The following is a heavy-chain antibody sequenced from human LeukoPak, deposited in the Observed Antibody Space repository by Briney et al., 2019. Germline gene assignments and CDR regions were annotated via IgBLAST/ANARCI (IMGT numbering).Heavy chain of an antibody. CDR3: ARPNGDPEHYYYYYYMDV. V-gene: IGHV3-7*01. CDR1: GFTFSSYW. Sequence: PGGSLRLSCAASGFTFSSYWMSWVRQAPGKGLEWVANIKQDGSEKYYVDSVKGRFTISRDNAKNSLYLQMNSLRAEDTAVYYCARPNGDPEHYYYYYYMDVWGKGTTVTVSS. D-gene: IGHD4-17*01. J-gene: IGHJ6*03. CDR2: IKQDGSEK.